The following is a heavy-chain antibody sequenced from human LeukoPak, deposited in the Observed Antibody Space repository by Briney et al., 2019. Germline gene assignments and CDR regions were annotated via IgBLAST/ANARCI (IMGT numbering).Heavy chain of an antibody. D-gene: IGHD6-19*01. Sequence: ASVMVSCKASGYTFIDYYIHWVRQAPGQGLEWMGWMNPNNGDTDYAQNFQGRVTMTRDTSMSTAYMELSSLRSEDTALYYCARGRIRYDDYSSGWFVFFEFWGQGSLVTVSS. CDR3: ARGRIRYDDYSSGWFVFFEF. CDR2: MNPNNGDT. CDR1: GYTFIDYY. J-gene: IGHJ4*02. V-gene: IGHV1-8*02.